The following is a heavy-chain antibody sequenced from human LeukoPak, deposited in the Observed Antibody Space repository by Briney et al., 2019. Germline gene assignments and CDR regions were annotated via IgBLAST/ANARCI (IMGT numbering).Heavy chain of an antibody. D-gene: IGHD3-10*01. CDR3: ARLDRGGSGSRVIDY. Sequence: VASVKVSCKASGYTFTSYDFTWVRQSPGQGLEWMGWISTYNDNTNYAQKLQGRVTMTTDTSTSTAYMDLRSLRSDDTAVYYCARLDRGGSGSRVIDYWGEGTLVTVSS. J-gene: IGHJ4*02. CDR1: GYTFTSYD. V-gene: IGHV1-18*01. CDR2: ISTYNDNT.